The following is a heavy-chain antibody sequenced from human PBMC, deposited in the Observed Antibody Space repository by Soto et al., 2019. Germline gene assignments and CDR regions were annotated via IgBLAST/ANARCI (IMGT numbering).Heavy chain of an antibody. CDR1: GFTFSNSW. V-gene: IGHV3-15*01. D-gene: IGHD2-8*01. CDR3: STTKGPLEPPTKDF. J-gene: IGHJ4*02. CDR2: IKSDAYGGAI. Sequence: EVQLVESGGGLVKPGGSLRLSCAGSGFTFSNSWMSWVRRAPGKGLEWVGRIKSDAYGGAIDYAAPVKGRITISRDDSKNTLYLQMTNLRAEDTAVYSCSTTKGPLEPPTKDFCSQGTPVIVSS.